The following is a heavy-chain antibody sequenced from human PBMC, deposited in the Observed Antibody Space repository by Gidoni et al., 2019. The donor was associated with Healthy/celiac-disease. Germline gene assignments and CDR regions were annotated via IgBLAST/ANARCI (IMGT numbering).Heavy chain of an antibody. V-gene: IGHV3-48*03. Sequence: EVQRVESGGGLVQSGGSRRLSGEGSGVSASRHEMNWVRQAPGKGMEWVSYIIRVGSPIYYADSGQGRFTISRANSKNSLYLQMNSLRAEDTAVYYCARDGHCSSTSCYLQGWFDPWGQGTLVAVSS. J-gene: IGHJ5*02. CDR1: GVSASRHE. CDR2: IIRVGSPI. CDR3: ARDGHCSSTSCYLQGWFDP. D-gene: IGHD2-2*01.